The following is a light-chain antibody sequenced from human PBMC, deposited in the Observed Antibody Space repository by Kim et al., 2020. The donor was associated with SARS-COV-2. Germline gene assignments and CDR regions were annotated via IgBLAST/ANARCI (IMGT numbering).Light chain of an antibody. J-gene: IGKJ5*01. V-gene: IGKV3-11*01. CDR3: QQRNSWPPIT. Sequence: EIVLTQSPATLSLSPGERATLSCRASQSVRNYLAWYQQKPGQAPRLLIYDASIRATGIPARFSGSGSGTDFTLTISSLEPEDFTVYYCQQRNSWPPITFGQGTRLEIK. CDR2: DAS. CDR1: QSVRNY.